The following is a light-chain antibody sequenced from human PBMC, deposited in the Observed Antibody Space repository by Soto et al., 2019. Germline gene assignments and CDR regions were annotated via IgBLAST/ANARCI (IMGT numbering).Light chain of an antibody. V-gene: IGKV1-5*03. CDR2: KAS. J-gene: IGKJ1*01. CDR1: QSISNW. Sequence: DIQMTQSPSTLSASVGDRVTITCRASQSISNWLAWYQQKPGKAPKLLIYKASSLESGVPSRFSGSGSGTESTLTISVLQPDDFATYYCQKYNSYPWTFGQGTKVEIK. CDR3: QKYNSYPWT.